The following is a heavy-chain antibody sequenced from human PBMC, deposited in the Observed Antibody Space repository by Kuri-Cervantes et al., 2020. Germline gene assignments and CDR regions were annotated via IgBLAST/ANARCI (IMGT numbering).Heavy chain of an antibody. V-gene: IGHV1-18*01. Sequence: ASVKVPCKASGYTFTSYGISWVRQAPGQGLEWMGWISAYNGNTNYAQKLQGRVTMTTDTSTSTAYMELRSLRSDDTAVYYCARDGSGWASYYYYYGMDVWGQGTTVTVSS. CDR3: ARDGSGWASYYYYYGMDV. CDR2: ISAYNGNT. CDR1: GYTFTSYG. J-gene: IGHJ6*02. D-gene: IGHD6-19*01.